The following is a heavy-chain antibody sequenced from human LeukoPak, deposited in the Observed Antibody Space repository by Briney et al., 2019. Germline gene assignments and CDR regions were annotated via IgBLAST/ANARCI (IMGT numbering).Heavy chain of an antibody. D-gene: IGHD5-24*01. V-gene: IGHV3-7*01. Sequence: PGGSLRLSCAASGFTFSSYWMSWVRQAPGKGLEWVANIKQDGSEKYYADSVKGRFTISRDNAKNSLYLLMNSLRAEDTAFYYCTRQKMATIPHDAFDIWGQGTMVTVSS. CDR3: TRQKMATIPHDAFDI. CDR1: GFTFSSYW. CDR2: IKQDGSEK. J-gene: IGHJ3*02.